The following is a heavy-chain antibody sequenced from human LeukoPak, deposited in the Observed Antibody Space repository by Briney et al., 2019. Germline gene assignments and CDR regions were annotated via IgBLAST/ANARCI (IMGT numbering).Heavy chain of an antibody. CDR3: AGSLKYYYYYYGMDV. Sequence: SETLSLTCTVSGGSISSGGYYWSWIRQHPGKGLEWIGYIYYSGSTYYNPSLKSRVTISVDTSKNQFSLKLSSVTAADTAVYYCAGSLKYYYYYYGMDVWGQGTTVTVSS. CDR1: GGSISSGGYY. D-gene: IGHD3-10*01. CDR2: IYYSGST. V-gene: IGHV4-31*03. J-gene: IGHJ6*02.